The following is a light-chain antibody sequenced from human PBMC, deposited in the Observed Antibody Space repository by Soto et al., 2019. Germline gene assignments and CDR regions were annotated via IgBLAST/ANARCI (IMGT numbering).Light chain of an antibody. V-gene: IGKV1-39*01. CDR2: ASS. Sequence: DIQMTQSPSSLSASVGDRVTITCRASQTINDYLNWYQQKPGKAPKFLIFASSTLQSGVPSRFRGSGSGTDFTLTIDSLQPEDFATYYCQQYSSAPFTLGPGTKVDIK. J-gene: IGKJ3*01. CDR3: QQYSSAPFT. CDR1: QTINDY.